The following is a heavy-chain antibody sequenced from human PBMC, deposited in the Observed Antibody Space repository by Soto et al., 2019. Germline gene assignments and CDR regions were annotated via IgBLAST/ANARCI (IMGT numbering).Heavy chain of an antibody. Sequence: ASVKGSCKASGYTFTSYAMHWGRHAPGQRLEWMGWINAGNGNTKFSQKFQGRVTITRDTSASTAYMELSSLRSEDTAVYYCARSIVVVTALDYWGQGTLVTVSS. CDR3: ARSIVVVTALDY. CDR1: GYTFTSYA. CDR2: INAGNGNT. V-gene: IGHV1-3*01. D-gene: IGHD2-21*02. J-gene: IGHJ4*02.